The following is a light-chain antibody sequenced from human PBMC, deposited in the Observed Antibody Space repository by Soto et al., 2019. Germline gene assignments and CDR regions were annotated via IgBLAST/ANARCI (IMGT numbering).Light chain of an antibody. Sequence: EIVLTQSPGTLSLSPGERATLSCRASRSVSNNYVAWYQRKPGQAPRLLIYGASSRATDIPRRFRGSGSGTDFTVTITRLEPEDFAVYYCQQYGSSPPTFGQGTKVESK. V-gene: IGKV3-20*01. CDR2: GAS. J-gene: IGKJ1*01. CDR1: RSVSNNY. CDR3: QQYGSSPPT.